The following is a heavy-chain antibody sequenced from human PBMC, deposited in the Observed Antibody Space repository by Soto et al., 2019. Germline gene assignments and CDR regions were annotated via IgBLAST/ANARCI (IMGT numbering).Heavy chain of an antibody. CDR2: IKSNIDGGTA. CDR1: GFTFKNAW. CDR3: ATEAISLEVVVNSFAFDI. Sequence: EVQLVESGGGLVKPGGSVRLSCAASGFTFKNAWMSWVRQAPGKGLEWVGRIKSNIDGGTADYAAPVKGRFTISRDDSKTTLFLQIDSLRDEDTAVYFCATEAISLEVVVNSFAFDIWGQATMVTVSS. D-gene: IGHD3-22*01. V-gene: IGHV3-15*01. J-gene: IGHJ3*02.